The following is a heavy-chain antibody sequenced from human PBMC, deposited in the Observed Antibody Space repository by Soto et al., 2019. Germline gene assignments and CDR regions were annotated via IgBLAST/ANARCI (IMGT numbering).Heavy chain of an antibody. CDR3: ARDRGSGYSYGHTFDY. J-gene: IGHJ4*02. CDR1: GGTFSSYA. D-gene: IGHD5-18*01. V-gene: IGHV1-69*13. Sequence: GASVKVSCKASGGTFSSYAISWVRQAPGQGLEWMGGIIPIFGTANYAQKFQGRVTITADESTSTAYMELSSLRSEDTAVYYCARDRGSGYSYGHTFDYWGQGTLVTVSS. CDR2: IIPIFGTA.